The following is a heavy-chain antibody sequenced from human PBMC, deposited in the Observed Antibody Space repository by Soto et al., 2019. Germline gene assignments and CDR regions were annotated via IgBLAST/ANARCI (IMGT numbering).Heavy chain of an antibody. CDR3: AREGGYYYDNSGYQVAYAVMDV. CDR2: IYYSGST. Sequence: TSETLSLTCTVSGGSISSGGYYWSWIRQHPGKGLEWIGYIYYSGSTYYNPSLKSRVTISVDTSKNQFSLKLSSVTAADTAVYYCAREGGYYYDNSGYQVAYAVMDVSAQGTTVTVSS. V-gene: IGHV4-31*03. CDR1: GGSISSGGYY. D-gene: IGHD3-22*01. J-gene: IGHJ6*02.